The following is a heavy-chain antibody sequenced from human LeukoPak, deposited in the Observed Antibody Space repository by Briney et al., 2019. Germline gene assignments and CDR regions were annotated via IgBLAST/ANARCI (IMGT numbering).Heavy chain of an antibody. J-gene: IGHJ4*02. Sequence: VASVKVSCKASGGTFSSYAISWLRQAPGQGLEWMGGIIPIFGTANYAQKFQGRVTITTDESTSTAYMELSSLRSEDTAVYYCARPRGYCSSTSCYTPFDYWGQGTLVTVSS. V-gene: IGHV1-69*05. CDR3: ARPRGYCSSTSCYTPFDY. D-gene: IGHD2-2*01. CDR2: IIPIFGTA. CDR1: GGTFSSYA.